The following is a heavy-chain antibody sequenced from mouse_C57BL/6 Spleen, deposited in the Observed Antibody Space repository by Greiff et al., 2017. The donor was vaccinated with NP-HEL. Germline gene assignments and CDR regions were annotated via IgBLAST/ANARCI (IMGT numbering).Heavy chain of an antibody. CDR2: ISYDGSN. D-gene: IGHD3-2*02. CDR1: GYSITSGYY. Sequence: EVKLQESGPGLVKPSQSLSLTCSVTGYSITSGYYWNWIRQFPGNKLEWMGYISYDGSNNYNPSLKNRISITRDTSKNQFFLKLNSVTTEDTATYYCARGSSDYWYFDVWGTGTTVTVSS. V-gene: IGHV3-6*01. J-gene: IGHJ1*03. CDR3: ARGSSDYWYFDV.